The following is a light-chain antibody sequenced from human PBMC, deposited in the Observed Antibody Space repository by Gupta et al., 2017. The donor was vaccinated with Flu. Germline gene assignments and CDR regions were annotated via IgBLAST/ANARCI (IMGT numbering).Light chain of an antibody. Sequence: SLGERATINCKSSQSGLKNSNNKNCLAWYQRKPGQPPKLLIYWASARESGVPDRFSGSGSGTDFTLTINSLQAEDAAVYYCQQGNSTVYTFGQGTKVEIK. CDR2: WAS. J-gene: IGKJ2*01. V-gene: IGKV4-1*01. CDR1: QSGLKNSNNKNC. CDR3: QQGNSTVYT.